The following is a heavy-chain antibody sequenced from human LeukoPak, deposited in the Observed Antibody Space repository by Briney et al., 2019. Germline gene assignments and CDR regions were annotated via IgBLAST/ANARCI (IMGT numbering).Heavy chain of an antibody. Sequence: PGRSLRLSCAASGFTFDDYAMHWVRQAPGKGLEWVSGISWNSGSIGYADSVKGRFTISRDNAKNSLYLQMNNLRAEDMALYYCAKEKMATHAFDIWGQGTMVTVSS. J-gene: IGHJ3*02. CDR3: AKEKMATHAFDI. V-gene: IGHV3-9*03. D-gene: IGHD5-24*01. CDR1: GFTFDDYA. CDR2: ISWNSGSI.